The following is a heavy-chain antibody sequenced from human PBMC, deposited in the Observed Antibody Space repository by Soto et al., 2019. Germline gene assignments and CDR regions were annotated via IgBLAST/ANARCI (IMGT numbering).Heavy chain of an antibody. V-gene: IGHV1-69*01. Sequence: QVQLVQSGAEVKKPGSSVKVSCKASGGTFSSYAISWVRQAPGRGLEWMGGIIPIFGTANYAQKFQGRVTITADESTSTAYMELSSLRSEDTAVYYCARVRYDRYYYYYGMDAWGQGTTVTVSS. CDR1: GGTFSSYA. CDR3: ARVRYDRYYYYYGMDA. D-gene: IGHD1-1*01. J-gene: IGHJ6*02. CDR2: IIPIFGTA.